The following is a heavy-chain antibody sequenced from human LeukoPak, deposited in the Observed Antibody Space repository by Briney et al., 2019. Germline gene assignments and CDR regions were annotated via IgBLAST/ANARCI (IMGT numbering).Heavy chain of an antibody. Sequence: GASVKVSCKASGYTFTGYYMHWVRQAPGQGLEWMGWISPNSGGTNYAQKFQGRVTMTRDTSISTAYMELSRLRSDDTAVYYCARVGVTGPDAFDIWGQGTMVTVSS. CDR2: ISPNSGGT. D-gene: IGHD3-10*01. CDR1: GYTFTGYY. CDR3: ARVGVTGPDAFDI. V-gene: IGHV1-2*02. J-gene: IGHJ3*02.